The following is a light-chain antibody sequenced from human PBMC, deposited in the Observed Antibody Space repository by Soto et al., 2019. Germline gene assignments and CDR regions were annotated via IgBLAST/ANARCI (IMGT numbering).Light chain of an antibody. CDR2: GAS. CDR3: QQYDSFPWT. J-gene: IGKJ1*01. Sequence: NVLTQSPGTLSLSPGERATLSCRASQFISSSYFAWFQQKPGQAPRLLIYGASSRASGIPDRFSGGGSGXXXXLXISRLEPADFAVYYCQQYDSFPWTFGQGTKVEI. CDR1: QFISSSY. V-gene: IGKV3-20*01.